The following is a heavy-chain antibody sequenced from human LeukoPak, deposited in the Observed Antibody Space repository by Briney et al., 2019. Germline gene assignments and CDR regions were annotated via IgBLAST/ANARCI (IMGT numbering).Heavy chain of an antibody. V-gene: IGHV3-7*01. CDR2: IKQDGSEK. CDR3: AVHRGVIGYY. D-gene: IGHD3-10*01. CDR1: GFTFSNYW. J-gene: IGHJ4*02. Sequence: PGGSLRLSCAASGFTFSNYWMSWVRQAPGKGLEWVANIKQDGSEKYYVDSVEGRFTISRDNAKNSLYLQMNSLRAEDTAVYYCAVHRGVIGYYWGQGTLVTVSS.